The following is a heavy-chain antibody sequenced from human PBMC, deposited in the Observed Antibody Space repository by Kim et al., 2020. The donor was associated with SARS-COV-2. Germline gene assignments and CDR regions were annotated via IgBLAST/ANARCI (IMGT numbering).Heavy chain of an antibody. CDR1: GLNFGDYA. D-gene: IGHD3-22*01. CDR3: TSGPYYYDSAAYYHDY. V-gene: IGHV3-49*03. Sequence: GGSLRLSCTTSGLNFGDYAMSWFRQAPGKGLEWVAFIRSKRYGETTEYAASVKGRFTISRDDSVRIAYLQMNGLKTEDTAVYYCTSGPYYYDSAAYYHDYWGQGTLGTVSS. J-gene: IGHJ4*02. CDR2: IRSKRYGETT.